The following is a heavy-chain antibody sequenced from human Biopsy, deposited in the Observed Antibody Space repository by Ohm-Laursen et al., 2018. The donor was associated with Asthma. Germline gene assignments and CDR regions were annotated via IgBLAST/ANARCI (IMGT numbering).Heavy chain of an antibody. Sequence: TLSLACTVSGGSMTPTSHYWDWIRQAPGKGLEWIGYISYGGKTSYNPSLKNRVTISRDTSKNQFSLRLTSVTAADTAVYFCARRITIFGVVQKDHGMDAWGQGTTVIVSS. CDR1: GGSMTPTSHY. CDR2: ISYGGKT. D-gene: IGHD3-3*01. V-gene: IGHV4-39*01. CDR3: ARRITIFGVVQKDHGMDA. J-gene: IGHJ6*02.